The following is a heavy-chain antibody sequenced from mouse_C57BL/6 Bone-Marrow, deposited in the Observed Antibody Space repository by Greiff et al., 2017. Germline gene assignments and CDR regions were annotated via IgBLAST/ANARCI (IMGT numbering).Heavy chain of an antibody. Sequence: VQLQQSGAELVRPGASVKLSCTASGFNIKDDYMHWVKQRPEQGLEWIGWIDPENGDTEYASKFQGKATITADTSSTKAYLQLSSLTSEDTAVYDCTTVVHYWCQGTTLTVSS. D-gene: IGHD1-1*01. V-gene: IGHV14-4*01. J-gene: IGHJ2*01. CDR2: IDPENGDT. CDR1: GFNIKDDY. CDR3: TTVVHY.